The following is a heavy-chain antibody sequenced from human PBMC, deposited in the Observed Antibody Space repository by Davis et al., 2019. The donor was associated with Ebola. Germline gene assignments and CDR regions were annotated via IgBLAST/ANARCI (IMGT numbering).Heavy chain of an antibody. J-gene: IGHJ6*02. CDR1: GVSINNYF. Sequence: MPGGSLRLSCTVSGVSINNYFCSWIRHPPGKGLEWIGNIHYLGNTNYNPSLKSRVTMSVDTSKSQFSLKLSSVTAADTAVYYRARGNYGDYIVLYYYNMDVWGQGTAVTVSS. D-gene: IGHD4-17*01. CDR3: ARGNYGDYIVLYYYNMDV. V-gene: IGHV4-59*01. CDR2: IHYLGNT.